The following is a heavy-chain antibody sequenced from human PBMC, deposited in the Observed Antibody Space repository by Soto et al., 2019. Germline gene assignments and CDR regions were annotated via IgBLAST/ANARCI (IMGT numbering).Heavy chain of an antibody. CDR3: ARVGPSSGWTFDY. CDR2: INPSDSRT. D-gene: IGHD6-19*01. Sequence: QVQLVQSGAEVKKPGASVKVSCKASGYTFTSYYIHWVRQAPGQGLEWMGRINPSDSRTTYAQNFQGRVTLTRDTSTSTVYMARSSLRSEDTAFYSCARVGPSSGWTFDYWGPGTLVTVSS. J-gene: IGHJ4*02. V-gene: IGHV1-46*01. CDR1: GYTFTSYY.